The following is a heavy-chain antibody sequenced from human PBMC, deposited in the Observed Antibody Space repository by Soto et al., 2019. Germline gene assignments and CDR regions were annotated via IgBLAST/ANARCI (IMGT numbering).Heavy chain of an antibody. CDR3: ASGPGCSGGSCYWSWFDP. D-gene: IGHD2-15*01. CDR2: INHSGST. Sequence: SETLSLTCAVYGGSFSGYYXNWIRQPPGKGLEWIGEINHSGSTHYNPSLKSRVTISVDTSKNQFSLKLTSMTAADTAVYYCASGPGCSGGSCYWSWFDPWGQGTPVTAPQ. CDR1: GGSFSGYY. V-gene: IGHV4-34*01. J-gene: IGHJ5*02.